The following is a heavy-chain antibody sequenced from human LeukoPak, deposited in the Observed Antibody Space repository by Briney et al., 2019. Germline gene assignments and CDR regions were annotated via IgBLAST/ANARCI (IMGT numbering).Heavy chain of an antibody. J-gene: IGHJ3*02. CDR1: GYSISSGYY. CDR3: ARVPSGYQPFDI. CDR2: IYHSGST. V-gene: IGHV4-38-2*02. D-gene: IGHD3-22*01. Sequence: SETLSLTCTVSGYSISSGYYWGWIRQPPGKGLEWIGSIYHSGSTYYNPSLKSRVTISVDTSKNQFSLKLSSVTAADTAVYYCARVPSGYQPFDIWGQGTMVTVSS.